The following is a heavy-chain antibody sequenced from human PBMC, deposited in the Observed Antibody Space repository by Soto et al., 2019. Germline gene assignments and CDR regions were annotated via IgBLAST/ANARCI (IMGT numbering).Heavy chain of an antibody. CDR2: ISYDGSNK. CDR1: GFTLSSYA. V-gene: IGHV3-30-3*01. D-gene: IGHD6-19*01. Sequence: GGSLRLSCAASGFTLSSYAMHWVRQAPGKGLEWVAVISYDGSNKYYADSVKGRFTISRDNSKNTLYLQMNSLRAEDTAVYYCARDLQQWLVTNFDYWGQGTPVTVSS. J-gene: IGHJ4*02. CDR3: ARDLQQWLVTNFDY.